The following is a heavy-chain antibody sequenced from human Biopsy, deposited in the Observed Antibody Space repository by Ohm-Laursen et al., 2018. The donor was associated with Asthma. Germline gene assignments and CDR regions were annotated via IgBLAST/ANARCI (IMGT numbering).Heavy chain of an antibody. CDR1: GFVFSQCG. V-gene: IGHV3-30*18. CDR3: AKDLDIVATTHYYYYNGMDV. CDR2: VSSDGHNK. J-gene: IGHJ6*02. D-gene: IGHD5-12*01. Sequence: LRLSCAASGFVFSQCGMHWVRQGPGKGLEWVALVSSDGHNKYYADSVKGRFTISRDNSKNTLYLQMNSLRAEDTAVYYCAKDLDIVATTHYYYYNGMDVWGQGTTVTVSS.